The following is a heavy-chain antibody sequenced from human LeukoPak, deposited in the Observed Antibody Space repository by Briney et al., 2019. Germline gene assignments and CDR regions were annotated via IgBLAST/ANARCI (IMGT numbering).Heavy chain of an antibody. D-gene: IGHD3-10*01. CDR2: IHYTGFT. CDR3: ARSSGSYYY. V-gene: IGHV4-59*12. Sequence: SETLSLTCTVSGGSINTYYWSWIRQPPGKGLEWIGYIHYTGFTNYNPSLKSRITISLDTSQNQFSLKLTSMTAADTAVYYCARSSGSYYYWGQGTLVTVSS. CDR1: GGSINTYY. J-gene: IGHJ4*02.